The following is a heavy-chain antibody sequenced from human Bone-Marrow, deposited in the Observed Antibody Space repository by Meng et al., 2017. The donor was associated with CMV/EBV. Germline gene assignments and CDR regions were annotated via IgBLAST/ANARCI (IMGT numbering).Heavy chain of an antibody. J-gene: IGHJ6*02. CDR3: ARDGPMVRGVMGYYYYGMDV. V-gene: IGHV3-30*04. CDR2: VSFDGETK. CDR1: GFTFSTYA. Sequence: GESLKISCSGSGFTFSTYAVNWVRQAPGKGLEWVAVVSFDGETKYYADSVKGRFTISRDNSKNTVYLQMNSLEREDTAVYYCARDGPMVRGVMGYYYYGMDVWGQGTTVTVSS. D-gene: IGHD3-10*01.